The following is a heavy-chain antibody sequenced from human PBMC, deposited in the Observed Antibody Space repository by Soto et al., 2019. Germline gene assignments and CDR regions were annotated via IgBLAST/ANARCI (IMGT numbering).Heavy chain of an antibody. V-gene: IGHV4-30-4*01. D-gene: IGHD5-18*01. Sequence: QVQLQESGPGLVKPSQTLSLTCNVSGGSISSGNYYWSWIRQPPGKGLEWIGFISYSGSTYYSLSLKSRVTISVDTSKNQFSLNLSFVTAADTAVYYCATMGTPATGLYYFDYWGQGTLVTVSS. CDR2: ISYSGST. J-gene: IGHJ4*02. CDR3: ATMGTPATGLYYFDY. CDR1: GGSISSGNYY.